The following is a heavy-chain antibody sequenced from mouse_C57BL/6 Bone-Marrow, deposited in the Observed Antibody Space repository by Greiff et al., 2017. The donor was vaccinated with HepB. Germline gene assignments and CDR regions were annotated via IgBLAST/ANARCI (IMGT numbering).Heavy chain of an antibody. CDR3: ARSDGGFAY. V-gene: IGHV1-4*01. Sequence: VKLMESGAELARPGASVKMSCKASGYTFTSYTMHWVKQRPGQGLEWIGYINPSSGYTKYNQKFKDKATLTADKSSSTAYMQLSSLTSEDSAVYYCARSDGGFAYWGQGTLVTVSA. CDR1: GYTFTSYT. D-gene: IGHD2-3*01. CDR2: INPSSGYT. J-gene: IGHJ3*01.